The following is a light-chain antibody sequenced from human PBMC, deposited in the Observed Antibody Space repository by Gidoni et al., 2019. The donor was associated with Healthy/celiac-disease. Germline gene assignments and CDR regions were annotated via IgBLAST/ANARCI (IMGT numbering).Light chain of an antibody. CDR1: QSIRFW. J-gene: IGKJ1*01. Sequence: DLQLTQSPSTLPASAGDRVTITCRASQSIRFWLAWYRQKPGEAPSLLISQASILQSGVPSPFSGSGSRTEFTLTINNLQPDDFATYFCQQYNGHPWAFGQXTKVEIK. CDR3: QQYNGHPWA. CDR2: QAS. V-gene: IGKV1-5*03.